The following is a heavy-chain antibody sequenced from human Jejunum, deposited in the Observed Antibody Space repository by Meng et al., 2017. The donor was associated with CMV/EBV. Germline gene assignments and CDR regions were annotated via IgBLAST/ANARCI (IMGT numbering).Heavy chain of an antibody. D-gene: IGHD4-11*01. Sequence: QITLKESGATLGKPTHTCTLTCTFSGFSLTTSGVGVGWIRQPPGKALEWLALIYWDDDKRYSPSLKSRLAITKDTSKNQVVLTMTNLDPMDTAIYYCAHRPTTGWFFDYWGQGTLVTVSS. CDR1: GFSLTTSGVG. CDR2: IYWDDDK. J-gene: IGHJ4*02. V-gene: IGHV2-5*02. CDR3: AHRPTTGWFFDY.